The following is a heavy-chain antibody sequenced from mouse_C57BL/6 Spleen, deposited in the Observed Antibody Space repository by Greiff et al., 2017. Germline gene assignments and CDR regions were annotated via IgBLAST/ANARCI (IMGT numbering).Heavy chain of an antibody. CDR1: GFTFSDYY. CDR2: INYDGSST. CDR3: ARGANWDFYYFDY. J-gene: IGHJ2*01. V-gene: IGHV5-16*01. D-gene: IGHD4-1*01. Sequence: EVQRVESEGGLVQPGSSMKLSCTASGFTFSDYYMAWVRQVPEKGLEWVANINYDGSSTYYLDSLKSRFIISRDNAKNILYLQMSSLKSEDTATYYCARGANWDFYYFDYWGQGTTLTVSS.